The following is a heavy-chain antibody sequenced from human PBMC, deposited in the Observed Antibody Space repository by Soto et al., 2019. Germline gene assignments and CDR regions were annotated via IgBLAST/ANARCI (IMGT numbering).Heavy chain of an antibody. Sequence: PGGSLRLSCSASEFTLSSYDMHWVRQAPGKGLEYVSGVSRKGNNIYYADSVKGRFTISRDTFKNTLFLQMTSLRAEDTAVFYCVKEEIVVVGGFDYWGQGTLVTVSS. J-gene: IGHJ4*02. CDR1: EFTLSSYD. V-gene: IGHV3-64D*06. CDR3: VKEEIVVVGGFDY. CDR2: VSRKGNNI. D-gene: IGHD1-26*01.